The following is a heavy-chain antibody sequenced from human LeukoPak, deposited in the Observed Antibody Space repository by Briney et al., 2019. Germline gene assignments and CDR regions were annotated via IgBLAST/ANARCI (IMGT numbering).Heavy chain of an antibody. D-gene: IGHD3-16*02. J-gene: IGHJ4*02. CDR1: GLTLGNYW. CDR3: GRDINRGQSNFDY. V-gene: IGHV3-7*01. Sequence: PGGSLRVSCVTSGLTLGNYWRSWVGQAPGKGLEVVGSVEDDGDQKNYVDSVKGRCTISRDNVKNSLYFQMNSVRVEDTAVDYCGRDINRGQSNFDYWGQGVLVTFSS. CDR2: VEDDGDQK.